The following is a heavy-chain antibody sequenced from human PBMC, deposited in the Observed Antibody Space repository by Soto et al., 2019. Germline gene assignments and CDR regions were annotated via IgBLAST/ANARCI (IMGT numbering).Heavy chain of an antibody. CDR3: ARGYCSGGSCSGYYMDV. Sequence: EVQLVESGGGLVQPGGSLRLSCAASGFTFSSYWMHWVRQAPGKGLVWVSRINSDGSSTSYADSVKGRFTISRDNAKNTLYLQKNSLRAEDTAVYYCARGYCSGGSCSGYYMDVWGKGITVTVSS. CDR1: GFTFSSYW. D-gene: IGHD2-15*01. J-gene: IGHJ6*03. V-gene: IGHV3-74*01. CDR2: INSDGSST.